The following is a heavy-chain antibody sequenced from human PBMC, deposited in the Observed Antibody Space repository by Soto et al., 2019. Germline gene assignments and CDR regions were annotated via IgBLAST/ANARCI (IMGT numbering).Heavy chain of an antibody. D-gene: IGHD2-2*01. CDR1: GYTFTAYY. V-gene: IGHV1-2*04. Sequence: QVQLVQSGAEVKKPGASVKVSCKASGYTFTAYYIHWVRQAPGQGLEWMGWINPNSGDTNYAQKVQGCVPMTRDTSISTAYMELSRLTPDDTAVYYCATARCSTTSCPASLRAFDIWGQGTMVTVSS. J-gene: IGHJ3*02. CDR3: ATARCSTTSCPASLRAFDI. CDR2: INPNSGDT.